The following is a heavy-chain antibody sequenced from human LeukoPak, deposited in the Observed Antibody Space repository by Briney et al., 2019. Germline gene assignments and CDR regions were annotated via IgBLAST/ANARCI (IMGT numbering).Heavy chain of an antibody. J-gene: IGHJ4*02. Sequence: SETLSLTCTVSGDSINNYYWSWIRQPPGKGLEWVGYIYYSGSTKYNPSLKSRVTISVDTSKNQFSLKLSSVTAADTAVYYCARGVGDSGGYYYSGFDYWGQGTLVTVSS. CDR3: ARGVGDSGGYYYSGFDY. CDR2: IYYSGST. V-gene: IGHV4-59*01. D-gene: IGHD3-22*01. CDR1: GDSINNYY.